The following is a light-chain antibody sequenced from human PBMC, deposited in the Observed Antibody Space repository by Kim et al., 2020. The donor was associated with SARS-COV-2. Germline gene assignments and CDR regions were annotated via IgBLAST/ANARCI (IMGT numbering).Light chain of an antibody. Sequence: SGSPGERATLSCRTSQSVSTKLAWYQQKPGQGPRLLIYDASTRDVGIPTRFSGSGSGTEFTLTISSLQSEDFALYYCQQYNDWLTFGQGTRLEIK. CDR1: QSVSTK. CDR2: DAS. V-gene: IGKV3-15*01. J-gene: IGKJ5*01. CDR3: QQYNDWLT.